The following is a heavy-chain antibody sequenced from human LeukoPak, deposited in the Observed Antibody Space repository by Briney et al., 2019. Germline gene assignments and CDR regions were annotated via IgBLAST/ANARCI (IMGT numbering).Heavy chain of an antibody. Sequence: GGSLRLSCAASGFIFSTYWMVWARQAPGKGLEWVANINPDGSDKYYVDSLKGRFTISRDNAANTLFLQMSSLRAEDTAVYYCAREKDDHGDPGPLDAWGQGDLVTVSS. CDR1: GFIFSTYW. D-gene: IGHD4-17*01. V-gene: IGHV3-7*01. J-gene: IGHJ5*02. CDR2: INPDGSDK. CDR3: AREKDDHGDPGPLDA.